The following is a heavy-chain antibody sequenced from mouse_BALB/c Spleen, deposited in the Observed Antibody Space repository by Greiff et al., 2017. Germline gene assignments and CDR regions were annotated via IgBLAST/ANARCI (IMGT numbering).Heavy chain of an antibody. CDR2: ISSGGSYT. J-gene: IGHJ1*01. V-gene: IGHV5-9-3*01. D-gene: IGHD1-1*01. Sequence: EVKVEESGGGLVKPGGSLKLSCAASGFTFSSYAMSWVRQTPEKRLEWVATISSGGSYTYYPDSVKGRFTISRDNAKNTLYLQMSSLRSEDTAMYYCATPITTVVATRAWYFDVWGAGTTVTVSS. CDR3: ATPITTVVATRAWYFDV. CDR1: GFTFSSYA.